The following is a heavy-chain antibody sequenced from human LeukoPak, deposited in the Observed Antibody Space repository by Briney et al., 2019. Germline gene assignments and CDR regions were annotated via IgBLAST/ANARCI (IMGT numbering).Heavy chain of an antibody. J-gene: IGHJ5*02. D-gene: IGHD3-10*01. V-gene: IGHV3-30*18. CDR1: GFTFSSYG. CDR2: ISYDGSNK. Sequence: GRSLRLSCAASGFTFSSYGMHWVRQAPGKGLEWVAVISYDGSNKYYADSVKGRFTISRDNSKNTLYLQMNSLRAEDTAVYYCAKDSRARQFGEFLSRAPQYNWFDPWGQGTLVTVSS. CDR3: AKDSRARQFGEFLSRAPQYNWFDP.